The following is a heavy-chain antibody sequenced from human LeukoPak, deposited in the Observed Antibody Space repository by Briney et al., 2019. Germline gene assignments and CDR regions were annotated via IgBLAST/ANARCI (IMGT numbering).Heavy chain of an antibody. CDR1: GFTFSSYA. CDR2: ISGSGGST. CDR3: AKPYYYGSGSYFNFDY. J-gene: IGHJ4*02. Sequence: PGGSLRLSCAASGFTFSSYAMSWVRQAPGKGLEWVSCISGSGGSTYYADSVKGRFNISRDNSKNTLYLQMNSLRAEDTAVYYCAKPYYYGSGSYFNFDYWGQGTLVTVSS. D-gene: IGHD3-10*01. V-gene: IGHV3-23*01.